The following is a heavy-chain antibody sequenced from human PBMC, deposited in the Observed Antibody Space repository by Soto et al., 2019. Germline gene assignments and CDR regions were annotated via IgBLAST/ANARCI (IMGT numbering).Heavy chain of an antibody. CDR2: ISSSSYI. J-gene: IGHJ5*02. D-gene: IGHD1-26*01. CDR3: AREGVGGSYYPNWFDP. CDR1: GFTFSSYS. Sequence: PGGSLRLSCAASGFTFSSYSMNWVRQAPGKGLEWVSSISSSSYIYYAGSVKGRFTISRDNAKNSLYLQMNSLRAEDTAVYYCAREGVGGSYYPNWFDPWGQGTLVTVSS. V-gene: IGHV3-21*01.